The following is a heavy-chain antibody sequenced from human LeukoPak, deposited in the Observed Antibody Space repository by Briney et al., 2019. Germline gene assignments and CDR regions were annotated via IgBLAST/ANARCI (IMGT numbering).Heavy chain of an antibody. D-gene: IGHD2-8*02. CDR3: ATERALTWWANRELGETYYYYGMDV. Sequence: GASVKVSCKVSGYTLTELSMHWVRQAPGKGLEWMGGFDPEGGETIYAQKFQGRVTMTEDTSTDTAYMELSSLRSEDTAVYYCATERALTWWANRELGETYYYYGMDVWGQGTTVTVSS. V-gene: IGHV1-24*01. CDR2: FDPEGGET. CDR1: GYTLTELS. J-gene: IGHJ6*02.